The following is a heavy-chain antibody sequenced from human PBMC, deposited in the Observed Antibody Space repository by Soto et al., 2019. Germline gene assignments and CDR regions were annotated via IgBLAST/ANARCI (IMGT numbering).Heavy chain of an antibody. CDR1: GFSVNDTY. J-gene: IGHJ4*02. V-gene: IGHV3-66*01. Sequence: PGWSLRLSCKSSGFSVNDTYINWSRQAQVKVLELVSVLYIGGGTNSADSVKGRFSTSRDNSKNTLYLQMNSLRAEDTAVYYCAKVPGYQLLRYYFDFWGQGTLVTVSS. CDR2: LYIGGGT. CDR3: AKVPGYQLLRYYFDF. D-gene: IGHD2-2*01.